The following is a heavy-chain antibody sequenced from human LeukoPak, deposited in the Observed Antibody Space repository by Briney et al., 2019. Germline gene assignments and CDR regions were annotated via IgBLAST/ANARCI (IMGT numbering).Heavy chain of an antibody. CDR2: ISGSGGST. D-gene: IGHD4-23*01. Sequence: PGGSLRLSCAASGFTFSSYAMSWVRQAPGKGLEWVSAISGSGGSTYYADSVKGRFTISRDNSKNTLYLQMNSLRAEDTAVYYCARGTYGGLPTSYYYYYMDVWGKGTTVTISS. J-gene: IGHJ6*03. CDR3: ARGTYGGLPTSYYYYYMDV. CDR1: GFTFSSYA. V-gene: IGHV3-23*01.